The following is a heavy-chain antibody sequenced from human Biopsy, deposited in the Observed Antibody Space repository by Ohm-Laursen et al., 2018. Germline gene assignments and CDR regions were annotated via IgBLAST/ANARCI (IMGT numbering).Heavy chain of an antibody. CDR1: GGSISDSTYY. J-gene: IGHJ5*02. CDR3: ARHPTGFWFDP. V-gene: IGHV4-39*01. Sequence: SQTLSRTCTVSGGSISDSTYYWAWLRQPPGKGLEWIGSIYNTETTFYNPSLKSRVTISVDTSTNQFSLKVSPVTAADTALYFCARHPTGFWFDPWGHGTLVTVSS. CDR2: IYNTETT.